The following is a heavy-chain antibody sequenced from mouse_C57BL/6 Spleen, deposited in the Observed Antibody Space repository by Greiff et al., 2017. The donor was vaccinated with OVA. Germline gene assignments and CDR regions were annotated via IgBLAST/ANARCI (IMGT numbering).Heavy chain of an antibody. V-gene: IGHV1-74*01. CDR2: IHPSDSDT. CDR3: AALLYGNYRGYFDY. D-gene: IGHD2-1*01. CDR1: GYTFTSYW. Sequence: QVQLKQPGAELVKPGASVKVSCKASGYTFTSYWMHWVKQRPGQGLEWIGRIHPSDSDTNYNQKFKGKATLTVDKSSSTAYMQLSSLTSEDSAVYCCAALLYGNYRGYFDYWGQGTTLTVSS. J-gene: IGHJ2*01.